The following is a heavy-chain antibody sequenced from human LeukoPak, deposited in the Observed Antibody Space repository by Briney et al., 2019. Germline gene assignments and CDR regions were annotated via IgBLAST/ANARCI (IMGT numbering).Heavy chain of an antibody. CDR3: ARLKSFSGYFGVFDI. D-gene: IGHD4-17*01. V-gene: IGHV4-38-2*01. J-gene: IGHJ3*02. Sequence: SETLSLTCAVSGYSINSGYYWGWIRQPPGKGLEWIGSIYHSGTTYYNPSLKSRVTISVDTSKNQFSLKLSSVTATDTAVYYCARLKSFSGYFGVFDIWGQGTMVTASS. CDR2: IYHSGTT. CDR1: GYSINSGYY.